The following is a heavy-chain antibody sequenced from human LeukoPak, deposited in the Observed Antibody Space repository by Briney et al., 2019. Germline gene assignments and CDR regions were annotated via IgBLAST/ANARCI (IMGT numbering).Heavy chain of an antibody. CDR3: AKDMSSGSFRDGFDI. J-gene: IGHJ3*02. CDR1: GFTFDDYA. CDR2: TSWNSGSI. Sequence: GGSLRLSCAAPGFTFDDYAMHWVRQAPGKGLEWVSGTSWNSGSIGYADSVKGRFTISRDNAKNSLYLQMNSLRAEDMALYYCAKDMSSGSFRDGFDIWGQGTMVTVSS. V-gene: IGHV3-9*03. D-gene: IGHD6-19*01.